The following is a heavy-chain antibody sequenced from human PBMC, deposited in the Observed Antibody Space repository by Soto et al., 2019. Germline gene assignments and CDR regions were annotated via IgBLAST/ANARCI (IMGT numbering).Heavy chain of an antibody. D-gene: IGHD6-19*01. V-gene: IGHV1-18*01. CDR3: ARGGQWPPTRHFDP. CDR2: ISAYNGNT. CDR1: GYIFTSYG. Sequence: ASVKVSCKTSGYIFTSYGISWVRQAPGQGLEWMEWISAYNGNTNYAQELQGRVTMTTDTSTSTAYMELRSLRSDDTAVYYCARGGQWPPTRHFDPWGQGTLVTVSS. J-gene: IGHJ5*02.